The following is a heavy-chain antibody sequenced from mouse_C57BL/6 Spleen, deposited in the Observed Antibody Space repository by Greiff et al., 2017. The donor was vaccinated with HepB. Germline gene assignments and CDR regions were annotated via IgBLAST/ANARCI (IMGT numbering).Heavy chain of an antibody. CDR3: ARGGGSSYDFDY. V-gene: IGHV1-82*01. Sequence: QVQLQQSGPELVKPGASVKISCKASGYAFSSSWMNWVKQRPGKGLEWIGRIYPGDGDTNYNGKFKGKATLTADKSSSTAYMQLSRLTSEDSAVYFCARGGGSSYDFDYWGQGTTLTVSS. D-gene: IGHD1-1*01. CDR1: GYAFSSSW. CDR2: IYPGDGDT. J-gene: IGHJ2*01.